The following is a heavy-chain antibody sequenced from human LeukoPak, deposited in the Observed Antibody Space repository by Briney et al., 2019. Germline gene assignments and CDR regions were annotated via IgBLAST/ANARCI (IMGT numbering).Heavy chain of an antibody. V-gene: IGHV1-2*02. J-gene: IGHJ4*02. Sequence: ASVKVSCKASGYTFTGYYMHWVRQAPGQGLEWMGWINPNSGGTNYAQKFQGRVTMTRDTSISTAYMELSRLRSDDTAVYYCARDLGYSSGWPNFDYWGQGTLVTVSS. D-gene: IGHD6-19*01. CDR2: INPNSGGT. CDR1: GYTFTGYY. CDR3: ARDLGYSSGWPNFDY.